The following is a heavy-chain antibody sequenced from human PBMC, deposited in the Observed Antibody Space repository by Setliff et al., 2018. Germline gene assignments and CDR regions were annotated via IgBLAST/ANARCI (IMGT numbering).Heavy chain of an antibody. J-gene: IGHJ6*02. V-gene: IGHV4-61*02. Sequence: SETLSLTCTVSGGSISSGSYYWSWIRQPAGKGLEWIGRIYTSGSTNYNPSLKSRVTIPVDTSKNQFSLKLSSVTAADTAVYYCARDRGSSWYGNYYYYYGMDVWGQGTTVTVSS. D-gene: IGHD6-13*01. CDR3: ARDRGSSWYGNYYYYYGMDV. CDR2: IYTSGST. CDR1: GGSISSGSYY.